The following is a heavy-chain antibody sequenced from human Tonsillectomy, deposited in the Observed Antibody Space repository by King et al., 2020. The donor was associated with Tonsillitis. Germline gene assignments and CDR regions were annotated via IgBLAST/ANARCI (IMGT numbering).Heavy chain of an antibody. CDR2: IYYSGST. J-gene: IGHJ6*03. Sequence: VQLQESGPGLVKPSETLSLTCTVSGGSISSSSYYWGWIRQPPGKGLEWIGSIYYSGSTYYNPSRKSRVTISVDTSKNQFSLKLSSVTAADTAVYYCARLNQYYYYMDVWGKGTTVTVSS. V-gene: IGHV4-39*01. CDR1: GGSISSSSYY. CDR3: ARLNQYYYYMDV.